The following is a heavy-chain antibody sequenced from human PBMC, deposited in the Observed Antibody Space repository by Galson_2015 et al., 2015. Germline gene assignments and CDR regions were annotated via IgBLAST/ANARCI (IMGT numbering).Heavy chain of an antibody. V-gene: IGHV1-69*04. D-gene: IGHD6-19*01. CDR1: GGTFSSYT. CDR2: IIPILGIA. CDR3: ARDRPGIAVALEI. J-gene: IGHJ3*02. Sequence: SVKVSCKASGGTFSSYTISWVRQAPGQGLEWMGRIIPILGIANYAQKFQGRVTITADKSTSTAYMELSSLRSEDTTVYYCARDRPGIAVALEIWGQGTMVTVSS.